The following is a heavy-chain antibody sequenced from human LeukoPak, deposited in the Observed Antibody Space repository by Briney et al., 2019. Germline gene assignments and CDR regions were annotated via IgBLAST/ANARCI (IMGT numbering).Heavy chain of an antibody. CDR2: INRSGGAT. D-gene: IGHD6-19*01. J-gene: IGHJ4*02. CDR1: GFTFSSYA. V-gene: IGHV3-23*01. Sequence: GGSLRLSCAASGFTFSSYAMTWVRQAPGKGLEWVSGINRSGGATCYADSVKGRFTISRDNSENTLYLQMNSLRAEDTAVYYCAKDSAAGNFDYWGQGTLVTVSS. CDR3: AKDSAAGNFDY.